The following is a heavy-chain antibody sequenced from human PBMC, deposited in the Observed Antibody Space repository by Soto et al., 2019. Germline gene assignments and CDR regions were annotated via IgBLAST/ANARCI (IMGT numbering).Heavy chain of an antibody. V-gene: IGHV4-34*01. CDR1: GGSFSGYY. Sequence: SETLSLTCAVYGGSFSGYYWSWIRQPPGKGLEWIGEINHSGSTNYNPSLKSRVTISVDTSKNQFSLKLSSVTAADTAVYYCARGLAGDYDILTGYYRSPDYFDYWGQGTLVTVSS. CDR3: ARGLAGDYDILTGYYRSPDYFDY. CDR2: INHSGST. D-gene: IGHD3-9*01. J-gene: IGHJ4*02.